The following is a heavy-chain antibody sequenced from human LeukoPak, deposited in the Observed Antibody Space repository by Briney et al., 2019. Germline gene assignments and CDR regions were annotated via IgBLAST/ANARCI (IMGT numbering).Heavy chain of an antibody. D-gene: IGHD3-3*01. CDR1: GFTVSSNS. CDR2: ISSSSSYI. Sequence: GGSLKLSCTVSGFTVSSNSMSWVRQAPGKGLEWVSSISSSSSYIYYADSVKGRFTISRDNSRDSLYLQMHSLRTADTAVYFCAKDMQLRFLDWLPGGIDNLGQGTLVTVSS. J-gene: IGHJ4*02. CDR3: AKDMQLRFLDWLPGGIDN. V-gene: IGHV3-21*04.